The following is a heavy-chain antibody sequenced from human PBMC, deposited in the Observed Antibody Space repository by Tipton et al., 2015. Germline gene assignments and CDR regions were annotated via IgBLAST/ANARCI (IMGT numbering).Heavy chain of an antibody. Sequence: TLSLTCTVSGGSISSSGDYWGWFRQPPGKGLEWIASIYNSGSTFYNPSLKSRVTISVDTPKNQFSLKLSSVTAADTAVYYCGRSGYCSGGSCYWDHWGQGTLVTVSS. V-gene: IGHV4-39*01. J-gene: IGHJ4*02. CDR1: GGSISSSGDY. D-gene: IGHD2-15*01. CDR3: GRSGYCSGGSCYWDH. CDR2: IYNSGST.